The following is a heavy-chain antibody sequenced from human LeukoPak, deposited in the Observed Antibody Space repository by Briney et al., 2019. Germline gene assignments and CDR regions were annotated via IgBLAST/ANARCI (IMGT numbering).Heavy chain of an antibody. Sequence: GGSLRLSCAASGFAFSSFWMTWVRQAPEKGLEWVATIKEDGSDIYYVDSVKGRFSIARDNAKNSLFMQMNSLGAEDTALYHCARGHYGMDVWGQGTTVTVSS. CDR1: GFAFSSFW. V-gene: IGHV3-7*01. CDR2: IKEDGSDI. CDR3: ARGHYGMDV. J-gene: IGHJ6*02.